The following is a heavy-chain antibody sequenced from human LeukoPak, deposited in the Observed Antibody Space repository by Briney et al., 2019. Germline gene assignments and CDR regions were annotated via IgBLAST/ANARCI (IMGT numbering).Heavy chain of an antibody. V-gene: IGHV4-59*08. D-gene: IGHD1-1*01. Sequence: SETLSLTCTVSGGSISSHYWSWIRQPPGKGLEWIGYIYYSGSTNYNPSLKSRVTISVDTSKNQFSLKLSSVTAADTAVYYCARRLSGMERHYFDYWGQGTLVTVSS. CDR2: IYYSGST. CDR3: ARRLSGMERHYFDY. CDR1: GGSISSHY. J-gene: IGHJ4*02.